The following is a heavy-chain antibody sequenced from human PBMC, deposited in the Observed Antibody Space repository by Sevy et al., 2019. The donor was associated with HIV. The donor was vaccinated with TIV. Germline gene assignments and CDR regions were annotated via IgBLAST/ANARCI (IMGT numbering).Heavy chain of an antibody. Sequence: SETLSLTCAVYGGSFSGYYWSWIRQPPGKGLEWIGEINHSGSTNYNPSLKSRFTISVDTSKNQFSLKLSSVTAADTAVYYCARAALGDSSFDAFDIWGQGTMVTVSS. CDR2: INHSGST. CDR3: ARAALGDSSFDAFDI. J-gene: IGHJ3*02. D-gene: IGHD3-22*01. CDR1: GGSFSGYY. V-gene: IGHV4-34*01.